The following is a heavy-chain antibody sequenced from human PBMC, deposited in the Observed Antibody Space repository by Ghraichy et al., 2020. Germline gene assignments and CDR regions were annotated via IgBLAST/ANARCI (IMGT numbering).Heavy chain of an antibody. CDR1: GGSISSDDYY. CDR3: ASLIGNFWSGYYIGGF. J-gene: IGHJ4*02. D-gene: IGHD3-3*01. Sequence: SETLSLTSTVSGGSISSDDYYWTWIRQPPGRGLEWIGYIYYSGSTYYNPSLKSRVTISVDMSKNQFSLNLSSVTAADTAVYYCASLIGNFWSGYYIGGFWGQGSLVTVSS. V-gene: IGHV4-30-4*01. CDR2: IYYSGST.